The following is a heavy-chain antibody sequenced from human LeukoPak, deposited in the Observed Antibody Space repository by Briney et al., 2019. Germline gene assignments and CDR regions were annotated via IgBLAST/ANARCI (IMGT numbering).Heavy chain of an antibody. Sequence: GGCLRLSCAASVFTFRSYSMSWVRQSPWKGLEWISVIGRGGGATYYADSVKGRFTISRDNSKNTLYLQMNSLRAEDTAVYYCAKHYYDSGRWTFDIWGQGTTVTVSS. J-gene: IGHJ3*02. D-gene: IGHD3-10*01. CDR2: IGRGGGAT. CDR1: VFTFRSYS. V-gene: IGHV3-23*01. CDR3: AKHYYDSGRWTFDI.